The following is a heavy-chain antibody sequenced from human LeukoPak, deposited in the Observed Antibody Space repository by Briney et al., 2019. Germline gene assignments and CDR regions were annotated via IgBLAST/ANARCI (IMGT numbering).Heavy chain of an antibody. Sequence: GGSLRLSCAASGFTFSSYGMHWVRHAPGKGLEWVAVIWYDGGNKYYADSVKGRFTISRDNSKNTLYLQMNSLRAEDTAVYYCARDRATAFDYWGQGTLVTVSS. J-gene: IGHJ4*02. CDR1: GFTFSSYG. D-gene: IGHD5-12*01. V-gene: IGHV3-33*01. CDR2: IWYDGGNK. CDR3: ARDRATAFDY.